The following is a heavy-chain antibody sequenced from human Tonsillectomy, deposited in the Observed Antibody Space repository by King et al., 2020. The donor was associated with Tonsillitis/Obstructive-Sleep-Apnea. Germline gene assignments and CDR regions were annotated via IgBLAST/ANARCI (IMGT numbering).Heavy chain of an antibody. CDR3: TTMGGLGTVTYDRGYYYYMDV. CDR1: GFTFSNAW. J-gene: IGHJ6*03. CDR2: IKSKTDGGST. Sequence: VQLVESGGGLVKPGGSLRLSCAASGFTFSNAWMSWVRQAPGKGLEWVGRIKSKTDGGSTDYAAPVKGRFTISRDDSKTTLYLQMNSLKTEDTAVYYCTTMGGLGTVTYDRGYYYYMDVWGKGTTVTVSS. V-gene: IGHV3-15*01. D-gene: IGHD3-22*01.